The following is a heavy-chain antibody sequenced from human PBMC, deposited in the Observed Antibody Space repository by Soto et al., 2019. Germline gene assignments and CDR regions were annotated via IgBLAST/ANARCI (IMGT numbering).Heavy chain of an antibody. CDR2: IVPILGVP. D-gene: IGHD3-10*01. CDR1: GGTFSSYT. J-gene: IGHJ4*02. V-gene: IGHV1-69*08. CDR3: ARDRYAYGSGGTIDY. Sequence: QVQLVQSGAEVKKPGSSVKVSCKASGGTFSSYTVSWVRQAPGQGLEWMGRIVPILGVPNYAQRFQGRVTITADKGTNATYMELSSLRSEETAVYYCARDRYAYGSGGTIDYWGQGTLVTVSS.